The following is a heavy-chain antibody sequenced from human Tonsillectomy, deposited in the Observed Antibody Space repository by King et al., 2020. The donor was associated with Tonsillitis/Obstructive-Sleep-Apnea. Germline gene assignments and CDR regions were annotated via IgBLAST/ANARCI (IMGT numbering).Heavy chain of an antibody. D-gene: IGHD1-26*01. Sequence: VTLKESGPVLVKPTETLTLTCTVSGFSLSNARMGVSWIRQRPGKALEWLAHIFSNDEKSYSTSLKSRLTISKDTSKSQVVLTMTNMDPVDTATYYCARIGKEGATHQRDYWGQGTLVTVSS. CDR2: IFSNDEK. CDR3: ARIGKEGATHQRDY. J-gene: IGHJ4*02. CDR1: GFSLSNARMG. V-gene: IGHV2-26*01.